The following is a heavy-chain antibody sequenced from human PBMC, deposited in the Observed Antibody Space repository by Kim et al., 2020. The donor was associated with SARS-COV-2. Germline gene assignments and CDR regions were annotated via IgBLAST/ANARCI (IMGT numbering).Heavy chain of an antibody. D-gene: IGHD3-16*01. CDR2: IKQDGRGE. CDR3: SCLTLGAGYVDC. CDR1: GFTFSSYW. Sequence: GGSLRLSCAASGFTFSSYWMSWVRQAPGKGLEWVANIKQDGRGEYYVYSVKVRCTISRDKAENKRNLQMKSLRPENEDVYDYSCLTLGAGYVDCSGQGTL. V-gene: IGHV3-7*03. J-gene: IGHJ4*02.